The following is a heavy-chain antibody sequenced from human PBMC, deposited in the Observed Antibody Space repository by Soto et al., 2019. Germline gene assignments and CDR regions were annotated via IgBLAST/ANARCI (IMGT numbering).Heavy chain of an antibody. CDR3: ARSTVMLLLDFDY. D-gene: IGHD4-17*01. Sequence: ASETLSLTCTVSGGSISSFYWSWIRQPPGKGLEWIGYIYYSGSTNYNPSLKSRVTISVDTSKNQFSLKLSSVTAADTAVYYCARSTVMLLLDFDYWGQGTLVTVSS. CDR2: IYYSGST. V-gene: IGHV4-59*12. J-gene: IGHJ4*02. CDR1: GGSISSFY.